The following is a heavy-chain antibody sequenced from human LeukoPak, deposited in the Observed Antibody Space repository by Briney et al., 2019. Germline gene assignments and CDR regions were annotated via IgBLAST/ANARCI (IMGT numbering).Heavy chain of an antibody. J-gene: IGHJ4*02. Sequence: ASVKVSCKASGYTFSNYGISWVRQAPEQGLECMGWINTDNGNTNYAQKYQGRVTMTTDTSTSTAYMELRSLRSDDTAMYYCARDRVGHSAIGLGRSVSNLGQGTLVTVSS. D-gene: IGHD3/OR15-3a*01. CDR3: ARDRVGHSAIGLGRSVSN. V-gene: IGHV1-18*04. CDR1: GYTFSNYG. CDR2: INTDNGNT.